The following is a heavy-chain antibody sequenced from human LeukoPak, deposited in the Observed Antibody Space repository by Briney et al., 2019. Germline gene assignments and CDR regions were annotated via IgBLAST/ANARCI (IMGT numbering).Heavy chain of an antibody. Sequence: GGSLRLSCAASGFTFSSYAMSWVRQAPGKGLEWVTAFSGSRGSTYYADSVKGRFTISRDNSKNTLYLHMNSLRAEDTAVYYCAKGGDGSGSPYYFDYWGQGTLVTVSS. CDR2: FSGSRGST. CDR3: AKGGDGSGSPYYFDY. D-gene: IGHD3-10*01. CDR1: GFTFSSYA. V-gene: IGHV3-23*01. J-gene: IGHJ4*02.